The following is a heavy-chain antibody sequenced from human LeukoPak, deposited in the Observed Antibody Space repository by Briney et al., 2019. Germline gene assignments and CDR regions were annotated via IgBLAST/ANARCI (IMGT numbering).Heavy chain of an antibody. CDR2: IIPIFGTA. CDR3: ARDHHYYDSSGYYPYYFGY. J-gene: IGHJ4*02. V-gene: IGHV1-69*13. CDR1: GGTFSSYA. D-gene: IGHD3-22*01. Sequence: ASVKVSCKASGGTFSSYAISWVRQAPGQGLEWMGGIIPIFGTANYAQKFQGRVTITADESTSTAYMELSSLRSEDTAVYYCARDHHYYDSSGYYPYYFGYWGQGTLVTVSS.